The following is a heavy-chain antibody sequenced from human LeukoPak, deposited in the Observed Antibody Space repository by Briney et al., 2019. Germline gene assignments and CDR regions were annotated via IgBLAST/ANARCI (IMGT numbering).Heavy chain of an antibody. J-gene: IGHJ6*03. Sequence: SETLSLTCTVSGGSISSYYWSWIRQPAGKGLEWIGRIYTSGSTNYNPSLKSRVTMSVDTSKNQFSLKLSSVTAADTAVYYCARARVVPAARGYYYYMDVWGKGTTATVSS. CDR2: IYTSGST. CDR3: ARARVVPAARGYYYYMDV. V-gene: IGHV4-4*07. CDR1: GGSISSYY. D-gene: IGHD2-2*01.